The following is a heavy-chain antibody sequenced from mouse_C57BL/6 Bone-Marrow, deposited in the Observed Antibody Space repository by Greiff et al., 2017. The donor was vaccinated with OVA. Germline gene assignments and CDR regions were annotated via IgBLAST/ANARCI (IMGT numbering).Heavy chain of an antibody. J-gene: IGHJ2*01. D-gene: IGHD1-1*01. CDR2: IYPYDGVS. Sequence: VQLKQSGPELVKPGASVKISCKASGYSFTGYYMHWVKQSPGNILDWIGYIYPYDGVSSYNQKFKGKATLTVDKSSRTAYLELRRLTSEDSAIYFCARDIYYYGSSCFDYWGQGTTLTVSS. CDR3: ARDIYYYGSSCFDY. CDR1: GYSFTGYY. V-gene: IGHV1-31*01.